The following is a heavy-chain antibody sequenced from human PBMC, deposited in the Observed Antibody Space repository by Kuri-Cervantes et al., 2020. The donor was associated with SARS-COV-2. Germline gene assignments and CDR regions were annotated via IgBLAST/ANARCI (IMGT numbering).Heavy chain of an antibody. Sequence: GEPLKIPCGASGFTFNSYAMHWVRQAPGKGREWVAYVSSDNSYKRYVDAVKGRFTISRHNAKNSLYLQMNSLRAEYTAVYYCAKFRVRLDAFDIWGQGTMVTVSS. D-gene: IGHD2-21*01. V-gene: IGHV3-21*05. J-gene: IGHJ3*02. CDR3: AKFRVRLDAFDI. CDR2: VSSDNSYK. CDR1: GFTFNSYA.